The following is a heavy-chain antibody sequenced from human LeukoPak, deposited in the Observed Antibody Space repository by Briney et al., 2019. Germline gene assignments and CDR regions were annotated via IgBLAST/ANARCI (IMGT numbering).Heavy chain of an antibody. CDR3: ARAVRFWDPFDY. CDR1: GFTVSSNY. D-gene: IGHD3-3*01. CDR2: IYSGGTT. J-gene: IGHJ4*02. V-gene: IGHV3-53*01. Sequence: GGSLRLSCAASGFTVSSNYMSWVRQAPGKGLEWVSIIYSGGTTYYADSVKGRFTISRDNSKNTPYLQMNSLRAEDTAVYHCARAVRFWDPFDYWGQGTLVTVSS.